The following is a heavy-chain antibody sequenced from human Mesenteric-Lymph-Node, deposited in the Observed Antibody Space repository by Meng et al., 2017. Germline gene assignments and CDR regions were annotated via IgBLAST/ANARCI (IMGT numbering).Heavy chain of an antibody. V-gene: IGHV4-30-4*01. CDR1: GDSRSSGEHF. Sequence: QLQESSPGLAMPSPPLALTSAGAGDSRSSGEHFWSWSRQPLGKFLEWIGNMDYRCCTFYNPFLKSRFTISVDTSKNQFSLKLSSVTAADTAVYFCARGELLWDYWGQGTLVTVSS. CDR2: MDYRCCT. D-gene: IGHD2-2*01. CDR3: ARGELLWDY. J-gene: IGHJ4*02.